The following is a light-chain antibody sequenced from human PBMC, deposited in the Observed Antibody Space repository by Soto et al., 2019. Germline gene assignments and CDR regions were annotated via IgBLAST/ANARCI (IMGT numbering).Light chain of an antibody. CDR1: QSVSSSY. CDR3: QQYGCSPYT. CDR2: GAS. Sequence: EIVLTHSPGTLSLSPGERATLSRRASQSVSSSYLACYQQKPGQAPRLLIHGASSRATGIPDRFSGSGSGTDFTLTISRLEPEDFAVYYCQQYGCSPYTFGQGTKLEIE. V-gene: IGKV3-20*01. J-gene: IGKJ2*01.